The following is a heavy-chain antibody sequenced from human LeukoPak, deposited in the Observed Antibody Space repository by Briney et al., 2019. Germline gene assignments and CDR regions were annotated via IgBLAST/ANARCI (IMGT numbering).Heavy chain of an antibody. Sequence: AGGSLRLSCAASGFGFSYAWMSWVRQAPGKGPEWIGRIKRKSDGETTDYAAPVKGRFTISRDDSKNTLFLQMNSLKTEDTAFYYCTTAPSGYAYMNGWHLDYWGQGALVTVS. CDR1: GFGFSYAW. CDR2: IKRKSDGETT. D-gene: IGHD5-18*01. CDR3: TTAPSGYAYMNGWHLDY. V-gene: IGHV3-15*01. J-gene: IGHJ4*02.